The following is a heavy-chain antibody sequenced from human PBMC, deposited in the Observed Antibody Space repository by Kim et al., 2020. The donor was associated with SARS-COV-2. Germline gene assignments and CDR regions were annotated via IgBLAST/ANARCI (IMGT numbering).Heavy chain of an antibody. CDR1: GGSISSGDYY. J-gene: IGHJ6*02. Sequence: SETLSLTCTVSGGSISSGDYYWSWLRQPPGKGLEWIGYIYYSGSTYYNPSLKSRVTISVDTSKNQFSLKLSSVTAADTAVYYCARDDRFGELVPYYYYGMDVWGQGTTVTVSS. D-gene: IGHD3-10*01. CDR3: ARDDRFGELVPYYYYGMDV. V-gene: IGHV4-30-4*01. CDR2: IYYSGST.